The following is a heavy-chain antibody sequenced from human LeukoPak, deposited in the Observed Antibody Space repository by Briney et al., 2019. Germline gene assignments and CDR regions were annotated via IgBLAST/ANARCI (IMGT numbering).Heavy chain of an antibody. CDR2: ISGSGGST. Sequence: GGSLRLSCAASGFTFSSYAMSWVRQAPGKGLEWVSAISGSGGSTYYADSVKGRFTISRDNSKNTLYLQMNSLRAEDTAVYYCAKNLRRYYYDSREFDPWGQGTLVTVSS. D-gene: IGHD3-22*01. CDR3: AKNLRRYYYDSREFDP. V-gene: IGHV3-23*01. J-gene: IGHJ5*02. CDR1: GFTFSSYA.